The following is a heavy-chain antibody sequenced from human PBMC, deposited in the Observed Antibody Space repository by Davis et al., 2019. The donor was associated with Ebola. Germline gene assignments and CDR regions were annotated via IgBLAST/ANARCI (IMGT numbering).Heavy chain of an antibody. CDR3: ARRTGYSSSWYVSRLWDY. Sequence: SQTLSLTCAVYGGSFSGYYWSWIRQPPGKGLEWIGEINHSGSTNYNPSLKSRVTISVDTSKNQFSLKLSSVTAADTAVYYCARRTGYSSSWYVSRLWDYWGQGTLVTVSS. D-gene: IGHD6-13*01. CDR1: GGSFSGYY. J-gene: IGHJ4*02. CDR2: INHSGST. V-gene: IGHV4-34*01.